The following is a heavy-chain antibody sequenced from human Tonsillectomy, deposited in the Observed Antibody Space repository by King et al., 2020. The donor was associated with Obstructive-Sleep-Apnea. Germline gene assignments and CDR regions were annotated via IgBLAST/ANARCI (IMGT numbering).Heavy chain of an antibody. J-gene: IGHJ4*02. Sequence: VQLVESGGGLVQPGGSLRLSCAVSGFTFSSYAMSWVRQAPGKGLEWVSAISGSGGNTYYADSVKGRFAISRDNSKNTLYLQMNSLRAEDTAVCYCAKDGDDNSGYCPYYFDYWGQGTLVTVSS. CDR3: AKDGDDNSGYCPYYFDY. D-gene: IGHD3-22*01. CDR1: GFTFSSYA. V-gene: IGHV3-23*04. CDR2: ISGSGGNT.